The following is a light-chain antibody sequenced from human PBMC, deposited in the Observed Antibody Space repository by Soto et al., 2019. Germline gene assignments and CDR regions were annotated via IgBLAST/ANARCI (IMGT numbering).Light chain of an antibody. CDR1: QSVSSGY. CDR3: QQYGSSPPIT. Sequence: DIVLTHSPGTLSLSPGEGATLSARAVQSVSSGYLAWYQQKPGQAPRLLIYGASSRATGIPDRFSGSGSGTDFTLTISRLEPEDFAVYYCQQYGSSPPITFGQGTRLEI. V-gene: IGKV3-20*01. CDR2: GAS. J-gene: IGKJ5*01.